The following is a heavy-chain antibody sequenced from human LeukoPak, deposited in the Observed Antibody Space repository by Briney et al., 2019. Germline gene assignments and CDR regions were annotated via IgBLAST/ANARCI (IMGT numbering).Heavy chain of an antibody. Sequence: KPSETLSLTCTVSGGSISSSSYYWGWIHQPPGKGLEWIGTIYYSGSTYYNPSLKSRVTISVDTSKNQFSLKLSSVTAADTAVYYCARQVGWELGSYHWFDPWGQGTLVTVSS. CDR3: ARQVGWELGSYHWFDP. V-gene: IGHV4-39*01. CDR1: GGSISSSSYY. CDR2: IYYSGST. D-gene: IGHD1-26*01. J-gene: IGHJ5*02.